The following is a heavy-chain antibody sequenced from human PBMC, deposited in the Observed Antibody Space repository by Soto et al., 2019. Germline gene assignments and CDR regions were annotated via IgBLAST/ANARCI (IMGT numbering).Heavy chain of an antibody. J-gene: IGHJ4*02. Sequence: SETLSLTCTVSRASIYTYSWTWIRQPAGKGLQWIGHIYSSGSANYSPSLKSRVSMSVDSSKNQISLRLSSVTAADTAVYYCATIVGANDYWGQGALVTVSS. D-gene: IGHD1-26*01. CDR3: ATIVGANDY. V-gene: IGHV4-4*07. CDR2: IYSSGSA. CDR1: RASIYTYS.